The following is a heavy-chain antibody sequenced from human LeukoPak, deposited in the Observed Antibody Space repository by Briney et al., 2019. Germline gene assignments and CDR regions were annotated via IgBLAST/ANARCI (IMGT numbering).Heavy chain of an antibody. Sequence: SETLSLTCTVSGGSINSHYWSWIRQPPGKGLECVGYIYYSGSTKYNPSLNSRATISLDTSKNQFFLKLTSVTAADTAVYYCARDGDSGGWFDSWGQGALVTVSS. CDR1: GGSINSHY. CDR3: ARDGDSGGWFDS. V-gene: IGHV4-59*11. J-gene: IGHJ5*01. CDR2: IYYSGST. D-gene: IGHD6-25*01.